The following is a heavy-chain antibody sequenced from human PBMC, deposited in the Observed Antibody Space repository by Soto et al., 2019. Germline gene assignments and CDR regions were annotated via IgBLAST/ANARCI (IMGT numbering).Heavy chain of an antibody. CDR3: ARSLGYCSGGSCYGTYAFDI. CDR1: GYTFTSYA. D-gene: IGHD2-15*01. Sequence: ASVKVSCKASGYTFTSYAMHWVRQAPGQRLEWMGWINAGNGNTKYSQKFQGRVTITRDTSASTAYMELSSLRSEDTAVYYCARSLGYCSGGSCYGTYAFDIWGQGTMVTVSS. CDR2: INAGNGNT. V-gene: IGHV1-3*01. J-gene: IGHJ3*02.